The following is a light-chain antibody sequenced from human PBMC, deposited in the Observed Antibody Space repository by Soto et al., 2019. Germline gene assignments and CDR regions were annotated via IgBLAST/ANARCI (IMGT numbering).Light chain of an antibody. V-gene: IGLV2-8*01. CDR1: SSDVGGYNF. Sequence: QSVLTQPPSASGSPGQSVTISYTGTSSDVGGYNFVSWYQQHPGKAPKVMIYDVTKRPSGVPDRFSGSKSGNTASLTVSGLQAENETDYYRTSYAGSTLYVFGTGTKLTVL. J-gene: IGLJ1*01. CDR2: DVT. CDR3: TSYAGSTLYV.